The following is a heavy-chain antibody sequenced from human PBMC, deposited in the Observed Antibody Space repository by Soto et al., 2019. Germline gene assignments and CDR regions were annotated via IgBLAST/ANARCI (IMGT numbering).Heavy chain of an antibody. Sequence: SETLSLTCTFSVGSIITYYWNWIRQSPGKGLEWIGYIYRTGSTHYNPSLSSRAAISLGTSRNQFSLQLNSVTAADTAVYFCARQIGDDPFDIWGQGTMVTVSS. J-gene: IGHJ3*02. D-gene: IGHD3-3*01. CDR2: IYRTGST. CDR3: ARQIGDDPFDI. CDR1: VGSIITYY. V-gene: IGHV4-4*09.